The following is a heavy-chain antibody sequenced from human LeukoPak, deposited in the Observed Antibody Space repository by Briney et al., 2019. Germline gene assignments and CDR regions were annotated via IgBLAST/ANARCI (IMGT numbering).Heavy chain of an antibody. CDR3: AKEHAIDYGGNPGGFDY. D-gene: IGHD4-23*01. CDR2: IRYDGSNK. V-gene: IGHV3-30*02. J-gene: IGHJ4*02. Sequence: GGSLRLSCAASGFTFSSYGMNWFRQAPGKGLEWVAYIRYDGSNKYYADSVKGRFTISRDNSKNTLYLQMNSLRAEDTAVYYCAKEHAIDYGGNPGGFDYWGQGTLVTVSS. CDR1: GFTFSSYG.